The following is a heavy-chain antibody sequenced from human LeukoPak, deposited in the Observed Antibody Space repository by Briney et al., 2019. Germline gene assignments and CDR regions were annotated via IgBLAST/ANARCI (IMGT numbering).Heavy chain of an antibody. J-gene: IGHJ4*02. CDR3: AWPSQSSGYSFQY. Sequence: GGSMTLSCAASGFTVSDNYNSWVCRAPGKRLELVSILYRGGGTYDADSVKGRFTISRDKNTLSLQMNSLRVEDTAVYYCAWPSQSSGYSFQYWGQGILVTVSS. V-gene: IGHV3-53*01. CDR1: GFTVSDNY. CDR2: LYRGGGT. D-gene: IGHD3-22*01.